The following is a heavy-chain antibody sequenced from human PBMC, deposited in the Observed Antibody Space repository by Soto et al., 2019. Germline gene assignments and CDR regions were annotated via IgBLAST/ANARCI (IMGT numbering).Heavy chain of an antibody. CDR2: IFYSGST. CDR3: ARRRPYYYGSGNLYYFDY. D-gene: IGHD3-10*01. V-gene: IGHV4-39*01. Sequence: ASETLSLTCTVSGDSVSSSYYYWGWIRQPPGKGLEWIGSIFYSGSTYYNPSLKSRVTISVDTSKNQFSLKLSSVTAADTAVYYCARRRPYYYGSGNLYYFDYWGQGTLVTVSS. J-gene: IGHJ4*02. CDR1: GDSVSSSYYY.